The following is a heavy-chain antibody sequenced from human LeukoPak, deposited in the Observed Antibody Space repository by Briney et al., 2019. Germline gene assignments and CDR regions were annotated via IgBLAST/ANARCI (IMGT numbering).Heavy chain of an antibody. V-gene: IGHV3-21*01. CDR1: GFTFSSYS. CDR2: ISSSSSYT. J-gene: IGHJ4*02. CDR3: ARDQYSSETDY. D-gene: IGHD5-18*01. Sequence: GGSLRLSCAASGFTFSSYSMNWVRQAPGKGLEWVLSISSSSSYTYYADSVKGRFTISRDNAKNSLYLQMNSLRAEDTAVYYCARDQYSSETDYWGQGTLVTVSS.